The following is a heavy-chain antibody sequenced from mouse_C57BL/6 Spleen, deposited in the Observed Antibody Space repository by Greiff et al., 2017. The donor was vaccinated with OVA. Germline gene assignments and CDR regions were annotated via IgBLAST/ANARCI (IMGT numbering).Heavy chain of an antibody. CDR1: GYTFTSYW. CDR3: ARRYYDYDYAMDD. Sequence: VQLQQPGAELVKPGASVKLSCKASGYTFTSYWMHWVKQRPGQGLEWIGMIHPNSGSTNYNEKFKSKATLTVDKSSSTAYMQLSSLTSEDSAVYYCARRYYDYDYAMDDWGQGTSVTVSS. D-gene: IGHD2-4*01. V-gene: IGHV1-64*01. J-gene: IGHJ4*01. CDR2: IHPNSGST.